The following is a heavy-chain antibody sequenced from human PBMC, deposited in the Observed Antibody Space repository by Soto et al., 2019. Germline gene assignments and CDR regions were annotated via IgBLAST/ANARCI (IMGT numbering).Heavy chain of an antibody. Sequence: ASVKVSCKASGYTFTGYYMHWVRQAPGQGLEWIGWINPNSGGTNYAQKFQGRVTMTRDTSISTAYMELSRLRSDDTAVYYCARVRPGIAAAGDAFDIWGQGTMVTVSS. J-gene: IGHJ3*02. D-gene: IGHD6-13*01. CDR3: ARVRPGIAAAGDAFDI. CDR2: INPNSGGT. CDR1: GYTFTGYY. V-gene: IGHV1-2*02.